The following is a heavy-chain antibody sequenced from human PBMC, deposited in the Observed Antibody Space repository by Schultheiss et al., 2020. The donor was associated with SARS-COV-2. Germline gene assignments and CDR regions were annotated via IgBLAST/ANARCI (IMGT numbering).Heavy chain of an antibody. J-gene: IGHJ6*02. D-gene: IGHD2-2*01. CDR2: INHSGST. CDR1: GGSFSGYY. V-gene: IGHV4-34*01. Sequence: GSLRLSCAVYGGSFSGYYWSWIRQPPGKGLEWIGEINHSGSTNYNPSLKSRVTISVDTSKNQFSLKLSSVTAADTAVYYCASLIPSRPYQLLHYRYGMDVWGQGTTVTVSS. CDR3: ASLIPSRPYQLLHYRYGMDV.